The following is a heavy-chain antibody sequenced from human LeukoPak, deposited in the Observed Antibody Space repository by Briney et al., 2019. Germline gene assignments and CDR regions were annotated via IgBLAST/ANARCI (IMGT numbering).Heavy chain of an antibody. J-gene: IGHJ4*02. CDR1: GGSFSGCY. CDR2: IYYSGST. CDR3: ARAKISRQQLVRRTLEYYFDY. D-gene: IGHD6-13*01. Sequence: SETLSLTCAVYGGSFSGCYWSWIRQPPGKGLEWIGYIYYSGSTNYNPSLKSRVTISVDTSKNQFSLKLSSVTAADTAVYYCARAKISRQQLVRRTLEYYFDYWGQGTLVTVSS. V-gene: IGHV4-59*01.